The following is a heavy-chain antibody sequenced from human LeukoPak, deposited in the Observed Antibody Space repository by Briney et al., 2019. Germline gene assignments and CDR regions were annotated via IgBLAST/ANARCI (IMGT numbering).Heavy chain of an antibody. CDR1: GYTFTHYG. CDR2: ISVYNGNS. J-gene: IGHJ4*02. V-gene: IGHV1-18*01. CDR3: AGGRTDIVVVPATLRNYYFDY. D-gene: IGHD2-2*01. Sequence: SVTVSFKASGYTFTHYGINWLRPARAQGVDGMGWISVYNGNSNYAQKFQGRVTTTADKATSTAYMELSSLRSEDTAVYYCAGGRTDIVVVPATLRNYYFDYWGQGTLVTVSS.